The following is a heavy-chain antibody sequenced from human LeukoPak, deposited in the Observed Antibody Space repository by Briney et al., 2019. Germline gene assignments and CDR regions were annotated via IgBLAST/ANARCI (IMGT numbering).Heavy chain of an antibody. J-gene: IGHJ3*02. CDR3: ARDLRVWYGTAEI. CDR2: INSDGSST. D-gene: IGHD3-10*01. CDR1: GFTFSSYW. V-gene: IGHV3-74*01. Sequence: GGSLRLSCAASGFTFSSYWMHWVRQAPGKGLVWVSRINSDGSSTSYADSVKGRFTISRDNAKNTLYLQMNSLTADDTAIYYCARDLRVWYGTAEIWGQGTMVTVSS.